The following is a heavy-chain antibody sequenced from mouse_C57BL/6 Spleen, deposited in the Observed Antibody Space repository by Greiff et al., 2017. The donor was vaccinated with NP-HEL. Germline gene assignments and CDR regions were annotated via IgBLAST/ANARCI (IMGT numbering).Heavy chain of an antibody. Sequence: VKLVESGAELMKPGASVKLSCKATGYTFTGYWIEWVKQRPGHGLEWIGEILPGSGSTNYNEKFKGKATFTADTSSNTAYMQLSSLTTEDSAIYYCARSGTTVVAHPFAYWGQGTLVTVSA. J-gene: IGHJ3*01. V-gene: IGHV1-9*01. CDR3: ARSGTTVVAHPFAY. CDR1: GYTFTGYW. CDR2: ILPGSGST. D-gene: IGHD1-1*01.